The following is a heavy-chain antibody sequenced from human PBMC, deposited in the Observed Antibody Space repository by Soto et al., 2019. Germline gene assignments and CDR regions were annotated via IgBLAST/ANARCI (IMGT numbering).Heavy chain of an antibody. J-gene: IGHJ3*02. CDR2: IIPILGIA. CDR3: ARARAYCRSTSFYEVADAFDI. V-gene: IGHV1-69*02. D-gene: IGHD2-2*01. CDR1: GGTFSSYT. Sequence: QVQLVQSGAEVKKPGSSVKVSCKASGGTFSSYTISWVRQAPGQGLEWMGRIIPILGIANYAQKFQGRVTITADKSTSTAYMELRSLRSEDTAVYYCARARAYCRSTSFYEVADAFDIWGQGTMVTVSS.